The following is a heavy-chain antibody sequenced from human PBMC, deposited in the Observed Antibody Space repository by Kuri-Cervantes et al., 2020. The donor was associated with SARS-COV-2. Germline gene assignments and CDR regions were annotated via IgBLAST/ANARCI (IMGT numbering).Heavy chain of an antibody. J-gene: IGHJ6*02. CDR1: GFTFSSYA. Sequence: GGSLRLSCAASGFTFSSYAMHWVRQAPGKGLEWVAVISYDGSNKYYADSVKGRFTISRDNSKNTLYLQMNRLRAEDTAVYYCARDLFGGGGYYYGIDVWGQGTTVTVSS. D-gene: IGHD4-23*01. CDR2: ISYDGSNK. CDR3: ARDLFGGGGYYYGIDV. V-gene: IGHV3-30-3*01.